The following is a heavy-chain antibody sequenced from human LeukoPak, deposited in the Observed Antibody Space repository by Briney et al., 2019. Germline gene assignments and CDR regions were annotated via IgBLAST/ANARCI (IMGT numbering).Heavy chain of an antibody. J-gene: IGHJ2*01. CDR1: GGSISSYH. Sequence: SETLSLTCTVSGGSISSYHWTWMRLAPGKGLEWIGYIYYSGSTYYNPSLKSRVTISVDTSKNQFSLKLSSVTAADTAVYYCARVGFRSYYYGSGSAGAPDWYFDLWGRGTLVTVSS. V-gene: IGHV4-59*06. CDR3: ARVGFRSYYYGSGSAGAPDWYFDL. D-gene: IGHD3-10*01. CDR2: IYYSGST.